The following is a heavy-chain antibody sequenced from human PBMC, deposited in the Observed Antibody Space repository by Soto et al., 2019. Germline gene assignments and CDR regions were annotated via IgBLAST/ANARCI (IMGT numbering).Heavy chain of an antibody. CDR3: AKSMSSVSFDYYFYYGLDV. CDR2: IHYSENN. CDR1: GGSTRSNNW. V-gene: IGHV4-4*02. Sequence: QVRLQESGPGLVKPSETLSLTCNISGGSTRSNNWCCCVRQPPGKGVEWMGEIHYSENNNYNPSPKSRATISSGISKTKVSLKMTFVTEADAAADDCAKSMSSVSFDYYFYYGLDVWGQGTTVTVSS. D-gene: IGHD3-10*02. J-gene: IGHJ6*02.